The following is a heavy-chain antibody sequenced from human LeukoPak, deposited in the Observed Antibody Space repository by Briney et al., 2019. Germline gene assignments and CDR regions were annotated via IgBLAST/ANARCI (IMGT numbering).Heavy chain of an antibody. V-gene: IGHV1-2*02. CDR1: GYTFTDYY. CDR3: AREEVIAAAGPTLDY. CDR2: INPNSGGT. D-gene: IGHD6-13*01. J-gene: IGHJ4*02. Sequence: ASVKVSCKASGYTFTDYYMHWVRQAPGQGLEWMGWINPNSGGTNYAQKFQGRVTMTRDTSISTAYMERSRLRSDDTAVFYCAREEVIAAAGPTLDYWGQGDLVTVSS.